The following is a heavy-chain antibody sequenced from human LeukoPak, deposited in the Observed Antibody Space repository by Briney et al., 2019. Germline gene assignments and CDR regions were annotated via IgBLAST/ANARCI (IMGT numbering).Heavy chain of an antibody. V-gene: IGHV3-9*03. D-gene: IGHD5-24*01. CDR3: AKGQDGYNSPHAFDI. J-gene: IGHJ3*02. CDR1: GGSISSYF. Sequence: LSLTCTVSGGSISSYFWSWIRQPPGKGLEWVSGISWNSGSIGYADSVKGRFTISRDNAKNSLYLQMNSLRAEDMALYYCAKGQDGYNSPHAFDIWGQGTMVTVSS. CDR2: ISWNSGSI.